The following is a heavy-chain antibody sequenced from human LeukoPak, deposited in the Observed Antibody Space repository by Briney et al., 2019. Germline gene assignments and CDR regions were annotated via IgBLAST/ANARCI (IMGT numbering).Heavy chain of an antibody. V-gene: IGHV4-4*07. CDR2: IYTSGNT. Sequence: SETLSLTCAVYGGSFSSYYWSWIRQPAGKGLEWIGRIYTSGNTNYNPSLKSRVTMSVDTSKNQLSLKLSSVTAADTAMYYCAREGTTVVTRALDYWGQGTLVTVSS. J-gene: IGHJ4*02. CDR3: AREGTTVVTRALDY. CDR1: GGSFSSYY. D-gene: IGHD4-23*01.